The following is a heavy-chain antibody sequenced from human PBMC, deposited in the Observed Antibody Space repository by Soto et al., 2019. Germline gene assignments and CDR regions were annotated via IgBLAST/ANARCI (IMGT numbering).Heavy chain of an antibody. Sequence: QVQLVQSGAEVKKPGSSVKVSCKASGGTFSSYAISWVRQAPGQGLEWMGGIIPIFGTANYAQKFQGRAPISADKATSTAYREVSGLGSGDAAVYYCARGGGGRSRSWVPPGGWGQGTLVTVSS. CDR3: ARGGGGRSRSWVPPGG. CDR1: GGTFSSYA. V-gene: IGHV1-69*06. D-gene: IGHD6-13*01. CDR2: IIPIFGTA. J-gene: IGHJ4*02.